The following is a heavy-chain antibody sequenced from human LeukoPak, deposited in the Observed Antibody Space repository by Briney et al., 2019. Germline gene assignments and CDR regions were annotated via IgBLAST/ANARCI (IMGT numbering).Heavy chain of an antibody. V-gene: IGHV1-2*02. CDR2: INPNSGGT. J-gene: IGHJ6*03. D-gene: IGHD2-2*01. Sequence: ASVKVSCKASGYTFTGYYMHWVRQAPGQGLEWMGWINPNSGGTNYAQKFQGRVTMTRDTSLSTAYMELSRLRSDDTAVCYCARGGSYPDATDIVVVPAARWWYCYYYMDVWSKGTTVTVSS. CDR3: ARGGSYPDATDIVVVPAARWWYCYYYMDV. CDR1: GYTFTGYY.